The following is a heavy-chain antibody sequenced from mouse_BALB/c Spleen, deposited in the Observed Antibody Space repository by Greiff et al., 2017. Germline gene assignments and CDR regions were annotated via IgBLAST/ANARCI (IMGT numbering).Heavy chain of an antibody. V-gene: IGHV1-5*01. J-gene: IGHJ3*01. CDR1: GYTFTSYW. CDR3: SYYYGTGFAY. CDR2: IYPGNSDT. D-gene: IGHD1-1*01. Sequence: EVKLMESGTVLARPGASVKMSCKASGYTFTSYWMHWVKQRPGQGLEWIGAIYPGNSDTSYNQKFKGKAKLTAVTSTSTAYMELSSLTNEDSAVYYCSYYYGTGFAYWGQGTLVTVSA.